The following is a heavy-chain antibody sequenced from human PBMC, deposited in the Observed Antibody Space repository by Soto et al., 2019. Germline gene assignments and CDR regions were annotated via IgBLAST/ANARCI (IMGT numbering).Heavy chain of an antibody. CDR2: TYYSGST. CDR1: GGSISSSTYY. V-gene: IGHV4-39*01. J-gene: IGHJ4*02. D-gene: IGHD6-13*01. Sequence: QMQLQESGPGLVKPSETLSLTCAVSGGSISSSTYYWGWVRQPPGKGLEWIGSTYYSGSTYYNPSLQSRVTISVDTSKNQFSLKLSFVTAADTAVYYCATATGSSSPPPDYWGQGTLVTVSS. CDR3: ATATGSSSPPPDY.